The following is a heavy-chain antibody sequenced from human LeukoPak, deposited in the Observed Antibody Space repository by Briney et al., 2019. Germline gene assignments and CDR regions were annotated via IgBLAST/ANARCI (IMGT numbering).Heavy chain of an antibody. D-gene: IGHD2-15*01. J-gene: IGHJ1*01. V-gene: IGHV1-2*02. CDR2: INPNSGGT. Sequence: ASVTLSFTASGYTFTGYYMHWIRHAPRQGHEWMGWINPNSGGTKYAQKFQGRVTMTRDTSISTAYMELSRLRSDDTAVYYCARVHRGYCSGGSCYTPGYFQDWGQGTLVTVSS. CDR1: GYTFTGYY. CDR3: ARVHRGYCSGGSCYTPGYFQD.